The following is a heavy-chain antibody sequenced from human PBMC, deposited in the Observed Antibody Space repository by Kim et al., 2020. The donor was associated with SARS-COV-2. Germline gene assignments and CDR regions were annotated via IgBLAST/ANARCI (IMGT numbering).Heavy chain of an antibody. V-gene: IGHV4-39*07. CDR1: GGSISSSSYY. Sequence: SETLSLTCTVSGGSISSSSYYWGWIRQPPGKGLEWIGSIYYSGSTYYNPSLKSRVTISVDTSKNQFSLKLSSVTAADTAVYYCARGVACPGYSSSCHFDYWGQGTLVTVSS. J-gene: IGHJ4*02. D-gene: IGHD6-13*01. CDR2: IYYSGST. CDR3: ARGVACPGYSSSCHFDY.